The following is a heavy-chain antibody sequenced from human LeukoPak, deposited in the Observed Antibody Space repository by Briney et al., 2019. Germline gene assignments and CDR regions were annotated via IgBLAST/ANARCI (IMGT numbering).Heavy chain of an antibody. J-gene: IGHJ4*02. D-gene: IGHD3-22*01. CDR1: GSTFSSYS. CDR3: ARASSGYQGDY. Sequence: GRSLRLSCAASGSTFSSYSMNWVRQAPGKGLEWVSSISSSSSYIYYADSVKGRFTISRDNAKNSLYLQMNSLRAEDTAVYYCARASSGYQGDYWGQGTLVTVSS. CDR2: ISSSSSYI. V-gene: IGHV3-21*01.